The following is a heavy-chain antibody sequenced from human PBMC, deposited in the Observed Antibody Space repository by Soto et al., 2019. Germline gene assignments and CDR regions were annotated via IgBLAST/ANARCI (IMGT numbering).Heavy chain of an antibody. CDR2: ISAYNGNT. Sequence: GPSVKVSCKASGYTFTSYGISWVRQAPGQGREWMGWISAYNGNTNYAQKLQGRVTMTTDTSTSTAYMELRSLRSDDTAVYYCARSSSFGVVIHYYYGMDVWGQGTTVTVSS. D-gene: IGHD3-3*01. CDR3: ARSSSFGVVIHYYYGMDV. J-gene: IGHJ6*02. V-gene: IGHV1-18*01. CDR1: GYTFTSYG.